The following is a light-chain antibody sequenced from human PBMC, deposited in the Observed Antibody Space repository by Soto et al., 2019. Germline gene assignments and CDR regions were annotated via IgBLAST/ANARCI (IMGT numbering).Light chain of an antibody. CDR3: QQYGSSSCT. V-gene: IGKV3-20*01. J-gene: IGKJ1*01. Sequence: EIVLTQSPGTLSLSPGERATLSCRASQSVTSSYLAWYQQKPGQAPRLLIYGASSRPTGIPDRFSGSGSGTDFTLTISRLEPENFAVYYCQQYGSSSCTFGQGTKLEIK. CDR2: GAS. CDR1: QSVTSSY.